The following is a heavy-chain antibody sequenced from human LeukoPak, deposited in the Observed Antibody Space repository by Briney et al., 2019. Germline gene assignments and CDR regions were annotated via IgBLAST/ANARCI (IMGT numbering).Heavy chain of an antibody. CDR2: ISGSGGST. D-gene: IGHD1-26*01. Sequence: GGSLRLSCAASGFTFSSYAMSWVRQAPGKGLEWVSAISGSGGSTYYADSVKVRFTISRDNSKNTLYLQMNSLRAEDTAVYYCAKDALYSGSYSCFDYWGQGTLVTVSS. CDR3: AKDALYSGSYSCFDY. CDR1: GFTFSSYA. J-gene: IGHJ4*02. V-gene: IGHV3-23*01.